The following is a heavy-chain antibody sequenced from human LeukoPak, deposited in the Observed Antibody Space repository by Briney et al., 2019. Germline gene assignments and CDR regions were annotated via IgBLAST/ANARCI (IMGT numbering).Heavy chain of an antibody. J-gene: IGHJ4*02. Sequence: GGSLRLSCAASGFTFSTYWMSWVRQAPGKGLEWVANINQDGSEKYSVDSAKGRFTISRDNAKSSLYLQMNSLRADDTAVYYCARDRALYDSRRGYYYTEDDYWGQGTLVTVSS. V-gene: IGHV3-7*01. CDR1: GFTFSTYW. CDR3: ARDRALYDSRRGYYYTEDDY. D-gene: IGHD3-22*01. CDR2: INQDGSEK.